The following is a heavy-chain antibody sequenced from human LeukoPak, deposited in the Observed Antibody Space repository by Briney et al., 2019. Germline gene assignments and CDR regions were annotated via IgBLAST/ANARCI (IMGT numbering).Heavy chain of an antibody. Sequence: GASVKVSCKASGNTFTRNYIQWVRQAPGQGREWVGIISPSGDSTTYAQKFQGRVTMTRDTSTRTVYMELSSLRSEDTAVYYCARDAGYYVSGSSLDYWGQGTLVTVSS. V-gene: IGHV1-46*01. CDR1: GNTFTRNY. CDR3: ARDAGYYVSGSSLDY. CDR2: ISPSGDST. D-gene: IGHD3-10*01. J-gene: IGHJ4*02.